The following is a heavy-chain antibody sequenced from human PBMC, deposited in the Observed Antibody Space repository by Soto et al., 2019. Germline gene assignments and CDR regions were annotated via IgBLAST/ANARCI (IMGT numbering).Heavy chain of an antibody. CDR1: GYTLTCYY. CDR2: INPNSGGT. V-gene: IGHV1-2*02. D-gene: IGHD5-18*01. Sequence: SVKASCKSSGYTLTCYYMHWVRQAPGQGLEWMGWINPNSGGTNYPQKFQGRVTMTRDTSISTAYMELSRLRSDDKAVYYCAYSSPAFDYWGQGTLVTVSS. CDR3: AYSSPAFDY. J-gene: IGHJ4*02.